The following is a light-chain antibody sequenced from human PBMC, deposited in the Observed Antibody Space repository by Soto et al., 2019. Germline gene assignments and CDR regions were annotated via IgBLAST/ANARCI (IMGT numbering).Light chain of an antibody. Sequence: DIQMTQSPSSLSASVGDRVTITCRASQSISSYLNWYQQKPGKAPKLLIYAASSLQSGVPSRFSGSGSGTDFTLTISSRQHEHFATYYCQQSYSTPFTFGHGTKVDIK. CDR1: QSISSY. CDR2: AAS. J-gene: IGKJ3*01. CDR3: QQSYSTPFT. V-gene: IGKV1-39*01.